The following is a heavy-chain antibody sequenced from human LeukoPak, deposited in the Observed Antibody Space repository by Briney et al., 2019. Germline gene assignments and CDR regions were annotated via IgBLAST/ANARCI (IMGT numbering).Heavy chain of an antibody. CDR3: AKEVVTRYYFDY. CDR1: GFTFSSYA. J-gene: IGHJ4*02. D-gene: IGHD3-22*01. V-gene: IGHV3-23*01. Sequence: GGSLRLSCAASGFTFSSYAMSWVRQAPGKGLKWVSGISGSGVSTYYTDSVKGRFTVSRDNSKNTMFLQMNSLRAEDTAVYYCAKEVVTRYYFDYWGQGTLVTVSS. CDR2: ISGSGVST.